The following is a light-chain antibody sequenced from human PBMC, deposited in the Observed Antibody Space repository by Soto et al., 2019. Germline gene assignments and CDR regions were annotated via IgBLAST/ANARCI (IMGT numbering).Light chain of an antibody. Sequence: QSVLTQPPSVSGAPGQRVTISCTGSSSNIGAHYDVHWYQQLPGTAPKLLIYGNSNRPSGVPDRFSGSKSGTSASLAITGLQAEDEADYYCQSYDNSLSVYVFGPGTKVTVL. CDR2: GNS. CDR1: SSNIGAHYD. J-gene: IGLJ1*01. V-gene: IGLV1-40*01. CDR3: QSYDNSLSVYV.